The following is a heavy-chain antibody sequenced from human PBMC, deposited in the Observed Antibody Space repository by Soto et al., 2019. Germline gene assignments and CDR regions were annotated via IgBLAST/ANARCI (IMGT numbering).Heavy chain of an antibody. CDR3: ATGYYGSGSYYIPPVAPNYYYGMDV. CDR2: INPNSGGT. CDR1: GYTFTGYY. Sequence: QVQLVQSGAEVKKPGASVKVSCKASGYTFTGYYMHWVRQAPGQGLEWMGWINPNSGGTNYAQKFQGRVTITADKSTSTAYMELSSLRSEDTAVYYCATGYYGSGSYYIPPVAPNYYYGMDVWGQGTTVTVSS. D-gene: IGHD3-10*01. J-gene: IGHJ6*02. V-gene: IGHV1-2*02.